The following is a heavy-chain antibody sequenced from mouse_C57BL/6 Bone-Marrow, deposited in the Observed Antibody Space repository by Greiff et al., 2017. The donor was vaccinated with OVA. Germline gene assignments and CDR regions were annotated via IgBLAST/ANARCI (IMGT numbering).Heavy chain of an antibody. D-gene: IGHD4-1*01. CDR3: ARRGNWYWYFDV. CDR2: IYPSDSET. V-gene: IGHV1-61*01. CDR1: GYTFTSYW. J-gene: IGHJ1*03. Sequence: QVQLQQPGAELVRPGSSVKLSCKASGYTFTSYWLDWVKQRPGQGLEWIGNIYPSDSETHYNQKFKDKATLTVDKSSSTADMQLSSLTSEGAAVYYCARRGNWYWYFDVWGTGTTVTVSS.